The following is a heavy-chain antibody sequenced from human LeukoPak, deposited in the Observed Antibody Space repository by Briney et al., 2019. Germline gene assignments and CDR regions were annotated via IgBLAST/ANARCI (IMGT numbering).Heavy chain of an antibody. CDR3: ARNYCGRDCYWRDRELDY. CDR1: GGTFSSYA. CDR2: IIPILGIT. J-gene: IGHJ4*02. Sequence: SVKVSCKASGGTFSSYALNWVRQAPGQGLEWMGRIIPILGITNYAQKFQGRVTITADKSTSTAYMELSSLRSEDTAIYYCARNYCGRDCYWRDRELDYWGQGTLVTVSS. D-gene: IGHD2-21*01. V-gene: IGHV1-69*04.